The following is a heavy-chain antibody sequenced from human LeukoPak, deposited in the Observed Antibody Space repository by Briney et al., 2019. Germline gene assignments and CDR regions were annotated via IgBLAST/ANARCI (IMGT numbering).Heavy chain of an antibody. D-gene: IGHD6-13*01. J-gene: IGHJ4*02. CDR2: IIPIFGTA. CDR1: GGTFSSYA. Sequence: SVKVSCKASGGTFSSYAISWVRQAPGQGLEWMGRIIPIFGTANYAQTFQGRVTITTDESTSTAYMELSSLRSEDTAVYYCARDRIAAAGNFDYWGQGTLVTVSS. CDR3: ARDRIAAAGNFDY. V-gene: IGHV1-69*05.